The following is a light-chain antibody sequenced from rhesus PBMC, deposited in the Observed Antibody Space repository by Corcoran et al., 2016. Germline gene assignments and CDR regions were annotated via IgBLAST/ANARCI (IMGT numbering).Light chain of an antibody. CDR1: QTFTIS. CDR2: SAS. CDR3: QQYYSFPRA. Sequence: DIQMTQSPSSLSASLGDTVTITCRASQTFTISLAWYQQKPGRAPNLLIHSASNLQSGVPSRFSGSKSGTDFTLTINSLQPEVIARYYCQQYYSFPRAFGGGTKVELK. J-gene: IGKJ4*01. V-gene: IGKV1-46*01.